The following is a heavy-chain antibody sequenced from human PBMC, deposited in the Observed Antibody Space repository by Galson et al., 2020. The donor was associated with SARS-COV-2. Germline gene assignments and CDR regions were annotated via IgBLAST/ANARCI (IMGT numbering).Heavy chain of an antibody. J-gene: IGHJ4*02. CDR2: ISYSGST. Sequence: SETLSLTCTVSCGTINSGGSYWSWIRQPPGQGLEWIGYISYSGSTYYNPSLKSRVTISVDTSKNQFSLKLSSVTAADTAVYYWAREVVAATGGFDYWGQGTLVTVSS. D-gene: IGHD2-15*01. CDR3: AREVVAATGGFDY. V-gene: IGHV4-31*03. CDR1: CGTINSGGSY.